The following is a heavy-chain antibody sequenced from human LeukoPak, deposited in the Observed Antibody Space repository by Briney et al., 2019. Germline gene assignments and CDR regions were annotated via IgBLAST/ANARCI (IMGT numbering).Heavy chain of an antibody. V-gene: IGHV3-30*04. D-gene: IGHD2-2*01. CDR3: AKDRHAPGRYCSSVTCFPFDP. Sequence: GGSLRLSCAASGFTFSSYAMHWVRQAPGKGLEWVAVISYDGSNKYYADSVKGRFTISRDNSKSTLYLQMNSLRAEDTAVYYCAKDRHAPGRYCSSVTCFPFDPWGQGTLVTVSS. CDR1: GFTFSSYA. CDR2: ISYDGSNK. J-gene: IGHJ5*02.